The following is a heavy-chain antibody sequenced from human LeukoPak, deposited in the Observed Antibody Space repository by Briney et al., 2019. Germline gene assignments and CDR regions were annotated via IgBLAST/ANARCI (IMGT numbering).Heavy chain of an antibody. CDR2: IYHSEST. Sequence: PWETLSLTCTVSGGSISSYYWTWIRPPPGKGLEWIGYIYHSESTTYNPSLESRVTISAYTSKNQFSLRLNSVTAADTAVYSCARDAYTFGYGAFDIWGQGTMVAVSS. J-gene: IGHJ3*02. CDR3: ARDAYTFGYGAFDI. CDR1: GGSISSYY. D-gene: IGHD3-16*01. V-gene: IGHV4-59*01.